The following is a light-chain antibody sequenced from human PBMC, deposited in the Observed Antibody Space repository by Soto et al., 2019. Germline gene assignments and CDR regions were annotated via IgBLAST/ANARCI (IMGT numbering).Light chain of an antibody. CDR1: QSVTSS. CDR3: QQRTSWPT. Sequence: EIVLPQSPATLSLSPGERATLSCRASQSVTSSLAWFQQKPGQAPRLLIYDVSRRATAIPARFSGSGSGTDFTLTISSLEPEDFAVYYCQQRTSWPTFGGGTKVDIK. V-gene: IGKV3-11*01. J-gene: IGKJ4*01. CDR2: DVS.